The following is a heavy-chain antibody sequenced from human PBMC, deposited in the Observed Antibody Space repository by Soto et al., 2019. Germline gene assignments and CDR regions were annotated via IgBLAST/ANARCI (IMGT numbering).Heavy chain of an antibody. CDR3: ARAAHNMIHGVRFRVDK. V-gene: IGHV1-2*02. CDR2: INPNGGGT. D-gene: IGHD3-10*01. Sequence: GASVKVSCKACGYTFTAYYIHWVRQARGQGREWMGWINPNGGGTKYAQKFQGRVTMTRDTSINTAYMELTRLTSDDTAVYYCARAAHNMIHGVRFRVDKWGQGTLVTVXS. CDR1: GYTFTAYY. J-gene: IGHJ4*02.